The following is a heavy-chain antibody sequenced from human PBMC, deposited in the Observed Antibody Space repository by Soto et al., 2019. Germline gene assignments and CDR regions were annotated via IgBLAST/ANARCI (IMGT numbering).Heavy chain of an antibody. CDR3: ARDPNIVATMGSIYYYYGMDV. CDR2: IKQDGSEK. J-gene: IGHJ6*02. D-gene: IGHD5-12*01. V-gene: IGHV3-7*01. Sequence: GGSLRLSCAASGFTFSSYWMSWVRQAPGKGLEWVANIKQDGSEKYYVDSAKGRFTISRDNAKNSLYLQMNSLRAEDTAVYYCARDPNIVATMGSIYYYYGMDVWGQGTTVTVSS. CDR1: GFTFSSYW.